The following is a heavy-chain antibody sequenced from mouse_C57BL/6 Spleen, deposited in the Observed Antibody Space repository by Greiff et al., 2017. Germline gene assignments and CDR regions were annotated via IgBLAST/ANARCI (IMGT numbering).Heavy chain of an antibody. CDR3: ARRHYYGSNAMDY. CDR2: ISNGGGST. Sequence: DVMLVESGGGLVQPGGSLKLSCAASGFTFSDYYMYWVRQTPEKRLEWVAYISNGGGSTYYPDTVKGRFPISRDNAKNTLYLQMSRLKSEDTAMYYCARRHYYGSNAMDYWGQGTSVTVSS. J-gene: IGHJ4*01. D-gene: IGHD1-1*01. V-gene: IGHV5-12*01. CDR1: GFTFSDYY.